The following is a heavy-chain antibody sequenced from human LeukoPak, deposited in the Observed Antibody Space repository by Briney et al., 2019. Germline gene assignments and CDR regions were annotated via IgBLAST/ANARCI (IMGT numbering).Heavy chain of an antibody. D-gene: IGHD6-13*01. CDR2: ISSSSSYI. Sequence: GGSLRLSCAASGFTFSNAWMSWVRQAPGKGLEWVSSISSSSSYIYYADSVKGRFTISRDNAKNSLYLQMNSLRAEDTAVYYCAKDLGSSSWYGDRFDYWGQGTLVTVSS. CDR3: AKDLGSSSWYGDRFDY. CDR1: GFTFSNAW. J-gene: IGHJ4*02. V-gene: IGHV3-21*01.